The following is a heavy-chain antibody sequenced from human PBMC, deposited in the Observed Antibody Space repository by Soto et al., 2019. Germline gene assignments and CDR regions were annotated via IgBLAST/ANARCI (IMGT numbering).Heavy chain of an antibody. V-gene: IGHV3-74*01. D-gene: IGHD3-10*01. CDR3: AKEGYYGSGSYYHIDY. J-gene: IGHJ4*02. CDR1: GFTFSSYW. Sequence: EVQLVESGGGLVQPGGSLRLSCAASGFTFSSYWMHWVRQAPGKGLVWVSRINSDGSSTSYADSVKGRFTISRDNAKNTLYLQMNSLRAEDTAVYYCAKEGYYGSGSYYHIDYWGQGTLVTVSS. CDR2: INSDGSST.